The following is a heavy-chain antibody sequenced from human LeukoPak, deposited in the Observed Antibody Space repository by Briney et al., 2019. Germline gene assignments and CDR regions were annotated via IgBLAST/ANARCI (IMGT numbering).Heavy chain of an antibody. J-gene: IGHJ4*02. CDR3: ARGPPKGDSDY. V-gene: IGHV4-31*03. CDR1: GVSISSGGYY. Sequence: PSETLSLTCTVSGVSISSGGYYWSWIRQHPGKGLEWIGYIYYSGSTYYNPSLKSRVTISVDTSKNQFSLKLSSVTAADTAVYYCARGPPKGDSDYWGQGTLVTVSS. CDR2: IYYSGST.